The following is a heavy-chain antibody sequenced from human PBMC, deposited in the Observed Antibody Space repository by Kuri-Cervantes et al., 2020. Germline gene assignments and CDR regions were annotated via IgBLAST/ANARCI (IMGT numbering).Heavy chain of an antibody. Sequence: LSLTCAASGFTFRTYGMHWVRQAPGKGLEWVAVISYDGSRKYYGDSVKGRFTISRDNSKNTVYLQMNSLRPEDTAVYYCVKETGAAAGTGDYWGQGTLVTVSS. CDR2: ISYDGSRK. CDR1: GFTFRTYG. D-gene: IGHD6-13*01. CDR3: VKETGAAAGTGDY. J-gene: IGHJ4*02. V-gene: IGHV3-30*18.